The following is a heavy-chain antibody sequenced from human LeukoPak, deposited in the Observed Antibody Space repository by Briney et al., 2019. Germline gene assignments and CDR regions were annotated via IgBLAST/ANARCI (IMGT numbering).Heavy chain of an antibody. D-gene: IGHD3-10*01. J-gene: IGHJ6*02. V-gene: IGHV1-2*02. CDR1: GYTFTGYY. CDR2: INPNSGGT. CDR3: ARDIEVRGRYYYYGMDV. Sequence: ASVKVSCKASGYTFTGYYMHWVRQAPGQGLEWMGWINPNSGGTNYAQKFQGRVTMTRDTSISTAYMELSRLRSDDTAVYYCARDIEVRGRYYYYGMDVWGQGTTVTVPS.